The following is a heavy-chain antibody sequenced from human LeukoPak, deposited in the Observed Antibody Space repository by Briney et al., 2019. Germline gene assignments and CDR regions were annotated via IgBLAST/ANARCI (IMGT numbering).Heavy chain of an antibody. CDR1: GGSISSYY. CDR3: AKYVWGSYPTFEDY. J-gene: IGHJ4*02. CDR2: IYYSGST. V-gene: IGHV4-59*01. Sequence: PSETLSLTCTVSGGSISSYYWSWIRQPPGKGLEWIGYIYYSGSTNYNPSLKSRVTISVDTSKNQFSLKLSSVTAADTAVYYCAKYVWGSYPTFEDYWGQGTLVTVSS. D-gene: IGHD3-16*02.